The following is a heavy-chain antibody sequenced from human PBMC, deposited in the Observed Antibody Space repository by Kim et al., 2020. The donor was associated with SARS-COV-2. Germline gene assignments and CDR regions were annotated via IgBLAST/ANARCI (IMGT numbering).Heavy chain of an antibody. CDR3: AKARVNYYDRPSDWFDP. CDR1: GFTFSSYA. CDR2: SSGSGGST. V-gene: IGHV3-23*01. Sequence: GGSLRLSCAASGFTFSSYAMSWVRQAPGKGLEWVSASSGSGGSTYYADSVKGRFTISRDNSKNTLYLQMNSLRAEDTAVYYCAKARVNYYDRPSDWFDPWGPGTLVTVSS. J-gene: IGHJ5*02. D-gene: IGHD3-22*01.